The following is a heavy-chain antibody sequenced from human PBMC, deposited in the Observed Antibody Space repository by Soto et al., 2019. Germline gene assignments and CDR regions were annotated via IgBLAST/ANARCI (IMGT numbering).Heavy chain of an antibody. CDR1: GYTFTDYY. J-gene: IGHJ4*02. CDR2: INPNGGGT. D-gene: IGHD5-18*01. V-gene: IGHV1-2*02. CDR3: ARDLLRGSSYGFNMAY. Sequence: ASVKVSCKASGYTFTDYYVHWVRQAPGQGLEWMGWINPNGGGTNYAQKFQGRVTLTTDTSISTAYMELSSLRSDDTAAYYCARDLLRGSSYGFNMAYWGPGALLTVSS.